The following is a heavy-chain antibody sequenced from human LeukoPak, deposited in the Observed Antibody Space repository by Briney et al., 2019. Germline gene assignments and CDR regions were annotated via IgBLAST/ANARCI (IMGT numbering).Heavy chain of an antibody. J-gene: IGHJ4*02. CDR2: IKEDGSER. D-gene: IGHD2-15*01. Sequence: GGSLRLSCAASGFTFSSYWMSWVRQAPGKGLEWVANIKEDGSERYHVDSVKGRFTISRDNAKKSLYLQMNSLRAEDTAVYYCAKQLGYCSDGSCYFPYWGQGTLVTVSS. CDR3: AKQLGYCSDGSCYFPY. CDR1: GFTFSSYW. V-gene: IGHV3-7*01.